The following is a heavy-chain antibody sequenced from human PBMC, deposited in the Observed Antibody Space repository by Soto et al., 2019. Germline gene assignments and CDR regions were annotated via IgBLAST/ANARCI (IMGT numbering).Heavy chain of an antibody. D-gene: IGHD6-13*01. CDR2: IWDDGSNQ. CDR1: GFILSSYG. J-gene: IGHJ6*02. V-gene: IGHV3-33*01. CDR3: ARVRSSSWPYYYYGMDV. Sequence: QEQLAESGGGVVQPGRSLRLSCVASGFILSSYGMHWVRQAPGKGLEWVAVIWDDGSNQYYADSVKGRFTISRDNSKNTLYLQMNSLRVEDTAVYYCARVRSSSWPYYYYGMDVWGQGTTVTVSS.